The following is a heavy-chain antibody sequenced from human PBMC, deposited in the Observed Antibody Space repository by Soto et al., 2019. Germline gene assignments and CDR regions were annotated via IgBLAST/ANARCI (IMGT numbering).Heavy chain of an antibody. Sequence: SETLSLTCTVSGYPISTGYYWAWVRQSPGKGLECIGSVYRSGAGYYSPSLKSRVTISVDTSKNQFSLHLRSVTASDAAVYYCARDYPYAIDVAGYFDVGGPGTSVTVYS. V-gene: IGHV4-38-2*02. J-gene: IGHJ4*02. CDR2: VYRSGAG. CDR1: GYPISTGYY. CDR3: ARDYPYAIDVAGYFDV. D-gene: IGHD6-19*01.